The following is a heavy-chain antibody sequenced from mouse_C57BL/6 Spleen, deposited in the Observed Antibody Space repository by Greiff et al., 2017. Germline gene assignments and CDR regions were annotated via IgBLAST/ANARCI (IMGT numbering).Heavy chain of an antibody. Sequence: VQLKQSGPELVKPGASVKISCKASGYSFTGYYMNWVKQSPEKSLEWIGEINPSTGGTTYNQKFKAKATLTVDKSSSTAYMQLKSLTSEDSAAYDCASWGYDYDAFDDWGQGTTLTVSS. CDR1: GYSFTGYY. J-gene: IGHJ2*01. V-gene: IGHV1-42*01. CDR2: INPSTGGT. CDR3: ASWGYDYDAFDD. D-gene: IGHD2-4*01.